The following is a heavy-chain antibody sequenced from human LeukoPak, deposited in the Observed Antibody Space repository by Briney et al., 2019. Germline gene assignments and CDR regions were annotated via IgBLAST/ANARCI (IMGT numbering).Heavy chain of an antibody. V-gene: IGHV4-39*07. CDR3: AREVAAAYYGMDV. Sequence: SETLSLTCTVSGGSISGSSYYWGWIRQPPGKGLEWIGSIYYSGSTYYNPSLKSRVTISVDTSKNQFSLKLSSVTAADTAVYYCAREVAAAYYGMDVWGQGTTVTVSS. CDR1: GGSISGSSYY. D-gene: IGHD6-13*01. CDR2: IYYSGST. J-gene: IGHJ6*02.